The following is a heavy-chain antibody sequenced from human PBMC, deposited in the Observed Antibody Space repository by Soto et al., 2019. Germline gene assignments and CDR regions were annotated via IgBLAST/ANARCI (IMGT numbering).Heavy chain of an antibody. J-gene: IGHJ4*02. Sequence: QITLKESGATLVEPTQTLTLTCTFSGFSLSTSGGGVGWIRQPPGKALEWLALIYWDDDKRYSRSLKSRLPNAQDPSKNPVVLTMNNLDPVDPATYYLAARRSHSSSWSFGYWGQGTLVTVSS. D-gene: IGHD6-13*01. CDR1: GFSLSTSGGG. CDR3: AARRSHSSSWSFGY. V-gene: IGHV2-5*02. CDR2: IYWDDDK.